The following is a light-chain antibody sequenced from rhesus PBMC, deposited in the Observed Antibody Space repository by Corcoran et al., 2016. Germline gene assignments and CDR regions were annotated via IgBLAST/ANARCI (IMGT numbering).Light chain of an antibody. J-gene: IGKJ1*01. CDR3: LQYNSDPWT. CDR1: QGISTY. CDR2: AAS. Sequence: DIQMTQSPSSLSASVGDRVTITCRASQGISTYLNWYQQKPGKAPKRLIYAASSLESGVPSRFSGSGSGTDFTRTISSLQPEDFATYYCLQYNSDPWTFGQGTKVEIK. V-gene: IGKV1-43*02.